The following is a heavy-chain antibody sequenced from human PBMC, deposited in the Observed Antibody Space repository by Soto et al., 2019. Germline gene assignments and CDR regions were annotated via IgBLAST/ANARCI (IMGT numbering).Heavy chain of an antibody. CDR3: ARDQLYYNDISGRPLNAFDV. CDR1: GFTFSSYI. D-gene: IGHD3-22*01. CDR2: IGLGSSTK. Sequence: PGGSLRLSCAASGFTFSSYIMNWVRQAPGKGLEWVSYIGLGSSTKYYADSVEGRFTISRDNAKNSLYLQMNSLRAEDTAVYYCARDQLYYNDISGRPLNAFDVWGQGTMVTVSS. V-gene: IGHV3-48*01. J-gene: IGHJ3*01.